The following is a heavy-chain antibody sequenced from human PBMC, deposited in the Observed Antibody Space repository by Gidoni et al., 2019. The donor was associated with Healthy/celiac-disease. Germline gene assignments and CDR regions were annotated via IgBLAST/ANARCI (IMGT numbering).Heavy chain of an antibody. CDR2: ISSSSSYI. Sequence: EVQLVESGGGLVKPGGSLRLSCAASGFTFSSYSMTWVRQAPGKGLEWVSSISSSSSYIYSADSVKGRFTISRDNAKNSLYLQMNSLRAEDTAVYYCARPARPGGGSYYYYYGMDVWGQGTTVTVSS. CDR1: GFTFSSYS. CDR3: ARPARPGGGSYYYYYGMDV. J-gene: IGHJ6*02. V-gene: IGHV3-21*01. D-gene: IGHD3-16*01.